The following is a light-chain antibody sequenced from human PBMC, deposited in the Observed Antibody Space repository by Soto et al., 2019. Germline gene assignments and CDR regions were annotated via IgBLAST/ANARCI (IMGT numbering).Light chain of an antibody. Sequence: QSVLTQPPSASWTPGQRVTISCSGSSSNIGSNTVNWYQQLPGTAPKLLIYSNNQRSSGVPDRFSGSKSGTSASLAISGLQYEDEADYYWAAWDDSLNVRVFGRGTKLTV. CDR3: AAWDDSLNVRV. CDR2: SNN. J-gene: IGLJ2*01. CDR1: SSNIGSNT. V-gene: IGLV1-44*01.